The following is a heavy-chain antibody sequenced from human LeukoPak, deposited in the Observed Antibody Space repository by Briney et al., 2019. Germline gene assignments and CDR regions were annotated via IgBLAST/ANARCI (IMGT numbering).Heavy chain of an antibody. Sequence: SETLSLTCTVSGGSIRSSSYYWGWTRQPPGKGLEWIGSIYYSGSTYYNLSLKSRVTISVDTSKNQFSLKLSSVTAADTAVYYCARLRDGYNYDYWGQGTLVTVSS. V-gene: IGHV4-39*01. CDR2: IYYSGST. J-gene: IGHJ4*02. CDR1: GGSIRSSSYY. D-gene: IGHD5-24*01. CDR3: ARLRDGYNYDY.